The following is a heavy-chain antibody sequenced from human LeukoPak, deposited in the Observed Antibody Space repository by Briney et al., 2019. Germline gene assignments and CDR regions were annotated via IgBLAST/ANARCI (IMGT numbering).Heavy chain of an antibody. Sequence: GGSLRLSCAASGFTFSNYWMHWVRQAPGKGLVWVSRINSDGSSTNYADSVKGRFTISRDNANNTLYLQMSSLRAEDTAVYYCAMDYDFWSGYYDFDYWGQGTLVTVSS. D-gene: IGHD3-3*01. CDR3: AMDYDFWSGYYDFDY. V-gene: IGHV3-74*01. CDR1: GFTFSNYW. CDR2: INSDGSST. J-gene: IGHJ4*02.